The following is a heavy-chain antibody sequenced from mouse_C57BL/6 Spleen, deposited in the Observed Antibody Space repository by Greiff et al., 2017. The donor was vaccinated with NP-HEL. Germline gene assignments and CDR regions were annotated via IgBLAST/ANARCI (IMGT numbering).Heavy chain of an antibody. D-gene: IGHD3-3*01. Sequence: QVQLKQPGAELVRPGSSVKLSCKASGYTFTSYWMDWVKQRPGQGLEWIGNIYPSDSETHYNQKFKDKATLTVDKSSSTAYMQLSSLTSEDSAVYYCARPRDVRYFDVWGTGTTVTVSS. CDR3: ARPRDVRYFDV. CDR2: IYPSDSET. CDR1: GYTFTSYW. V-gene: IGHV1-61*01. J-gene: IGHJ1*03.